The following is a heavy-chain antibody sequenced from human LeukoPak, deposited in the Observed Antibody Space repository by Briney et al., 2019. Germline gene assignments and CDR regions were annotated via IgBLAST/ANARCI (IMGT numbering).Heavy chain of an antibody. CDR3: AKDYLNYYDSSGYLVHFDY. D-gene: IGHD3-22*01. CDR2: ISGSGGST. Sequence: GGSLRLSCAASGFTVSSNYMSWVRQAPGKGLEWVSAISGSGGSTYYADSVKGRFTISRDNSKNTLYLQMNSLRAEDTAVYYCAKDYLNYYDSSGYLVHFDYWGQGTLVTVSS. J-gene: IGHJ4*02. V-gene: IGHV3-23*01. CDR1: GFTVSSNY.